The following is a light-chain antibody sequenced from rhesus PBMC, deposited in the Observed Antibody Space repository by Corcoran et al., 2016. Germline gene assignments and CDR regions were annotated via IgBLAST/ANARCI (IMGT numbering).Light chain of an antibody. V-gene: IGKV1-74*01. CDR1: ENVNNY. J-gene: IGKJ2*01. Sequence: DIQMTQSPSSLSASVGDRVTITCRASENVNNYLNWYQPKPGKAPKLLIYKVSTLQSGVPSRFSGSGSGTDYTFTISSLQPEDVATYYCQHGYGTPYSFGQGTKVEIK. CDR2: KVS. CDR3: QHGYGTPYS.